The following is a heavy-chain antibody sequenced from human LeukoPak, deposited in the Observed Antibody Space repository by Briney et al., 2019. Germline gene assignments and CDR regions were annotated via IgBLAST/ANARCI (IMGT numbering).Heavy chain of an antibody. CDR3: ATDRRSSGYYGAFDI. CDR1: GYTFTDYY. CDR2: FDHEDSET. J-gene: IGHJ3*02. V-gene: IGHV1-69-2*01. D-gene: IGHD3-22*01. Sequence: ASVKVSCKVSGYTFTDYYMHWVQRAPGKGLRWWGLFDHEDSETIYAEKFQGRVTITADTSTDTAYMELSSLRSEDTAVYYCATDRRSSGYYGAFDIWGQGTMVTVSS.